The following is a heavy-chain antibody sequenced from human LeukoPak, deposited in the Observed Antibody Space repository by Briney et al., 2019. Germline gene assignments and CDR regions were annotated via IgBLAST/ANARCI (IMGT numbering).Heavy chain of an antibody. J-gene: IGHJ4*02. D-gene: IGHD3-9*01. CDR3: ARDEEGLRYFDWLLDY. Sequence: GESLRLSCAASGFTLSRHGMHWVRQAPGKGLERLAVISNDGSNKYYADSVKGRFTISRDTYKNTLYLQMNSLRTEDTAVYYCARDEEGLRYFDWLLDYWGQGTLVTVSS. CDR1: GFTLSRHG. V-gene: IGHV3-30*03. CDR2: ISNDGSNK.